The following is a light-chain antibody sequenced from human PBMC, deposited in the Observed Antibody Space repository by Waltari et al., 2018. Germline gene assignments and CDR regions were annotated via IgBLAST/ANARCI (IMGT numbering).Light chain of an antibody. CDR2: AAS. J-gene: IGKJ3*01. V-gene: IGKV1-27*01. Sequence: DIQMTQSPSSLSASVGDRVTITCRASQGISNHLAWYQQKPGKVPKLLIYAASTLQAGVPSRLSGSGTGTDFTLTISSLQPEDFATYYCQKHSSAPLTFGPGTIVDI. CDR3: QKHSSAPLT. CDR1: QGISNH.